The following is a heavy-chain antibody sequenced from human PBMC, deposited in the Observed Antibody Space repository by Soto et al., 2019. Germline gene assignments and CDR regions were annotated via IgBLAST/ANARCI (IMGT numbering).Heavy chain of an antibody. V-gene: IGHV3-9*01. J-gene: IGHJ6*03. Sequence: GGSLIIACSTPGFTFDDYSIHWVPPAPGKGLEWVSGISWNSGSIGYADSVKGRFTISRDNAKNSLYLQMNSLRAEDTALYYCAKDTRYSPYYYMDVWGKGTTVTVSS. CDR2: ISWNSGSI. CDR3: AKDTRYSPYYYMDV. D-gene: IGHD3-9*01. CDR1: GFTFDDYS.